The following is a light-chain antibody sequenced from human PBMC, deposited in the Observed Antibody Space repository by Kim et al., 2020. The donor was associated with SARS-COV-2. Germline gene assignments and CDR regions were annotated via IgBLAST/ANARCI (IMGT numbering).Light chain of an antibody. V-gene: IGKV3-11*01. CDR1: QSVSSY. CDR3: QQRSNWPYT. J-gene: IGKJ2*01. CDR2: DVS. Sequence: SLSPGERATRSCRASQSVSSYLGWYQQKPGQAPRLLIYDVSNRATGIPARFSGSGSGTDFTLTISSLEPEDFAVYYCQQRSNWPYTFGQGTKLEI.